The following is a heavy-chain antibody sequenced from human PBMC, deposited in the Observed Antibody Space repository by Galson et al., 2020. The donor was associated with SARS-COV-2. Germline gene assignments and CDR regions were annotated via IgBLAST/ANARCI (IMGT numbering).Heavy chain of an antibody. CDR3: ARGRITMIVVSHPFDY. V-gene: IGHV4-31*03. Sequence: SETLSLTCTVSGGSIRSGGYYWSWIRQHPGKGLEWIGYIYYSGSTYYNPSLKSRVTISVDTSKNQFSLKLSSVTAADTAVYYCARGRITMIVVSHPFDYWGQGTLVTVSS. CDR2: IYYSGST. D-gene: IGHD3-22*01. CDR1: GGSIRSGGYY. J-gene: IGHJ4*02.